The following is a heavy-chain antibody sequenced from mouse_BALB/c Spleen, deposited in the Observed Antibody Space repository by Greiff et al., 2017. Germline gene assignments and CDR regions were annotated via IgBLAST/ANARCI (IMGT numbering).Heavy chain of an antibody. CDR2: IDPANGNT. CDR3: ALYGNLYAMDY. D-gene: IGHD2-1*01. CDR1: GFNIKDTY. Sequence: DVQLQESGAELVKPGASVKLSCTASGFNIKDTYMHWVKQRPEQGLEWIGRIDPANGNTKYDPKFQGKATITADTSSNTAYLQLSSLTSEDTAVYYCALYGNLYAMDYWGQGTSVTVSS. J-gene: IGHJ4*01. V-gene: IGHV14-3*02.